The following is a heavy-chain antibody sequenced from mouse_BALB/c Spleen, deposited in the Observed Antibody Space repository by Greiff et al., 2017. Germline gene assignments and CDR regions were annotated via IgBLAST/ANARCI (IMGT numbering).Heavy chain of an antibody. V-gene: IGHV14-3*02. Sequence: VQLQQSGAELVKPGASVKLSCTASGFNIKDTYMHWVKQRPEQGLEWIGRIDPANGNTKYDPKFQGKANITADTSSNTAYLQLSSLTSEDTAVYYCARDYYGSSWFAYWGQGTLVTVSA. CDR1: GFNIKDTY. D-gene: IGHD1-1*01. CDR2: IDPANGNT. J-gene: IGHJ3*01. CDR3: ARDYYGSSWFAY.